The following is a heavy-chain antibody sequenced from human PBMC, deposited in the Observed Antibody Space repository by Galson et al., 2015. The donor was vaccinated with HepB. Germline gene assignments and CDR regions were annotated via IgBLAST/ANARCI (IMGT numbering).Heavy chain of an antibody. V-gene: IGHV3-30-3*01. Sequence: SLRLSCAASGFSFSSYAMHWVRQAPGKGLEWVAVISYEGSTKYYADSVKGRFTISRDNSKNTLSLQMNSLTAEDTAVYFCARTPQLWYEATLFDNWGQGTLVTVTS. CDR1: GFSFSSYA. J-gene: IGHJ4*02. CDR2: ISYEGSTK. D-gene: IGHD5-18*01. CDR3: ARTPQLWYEATLFDN.